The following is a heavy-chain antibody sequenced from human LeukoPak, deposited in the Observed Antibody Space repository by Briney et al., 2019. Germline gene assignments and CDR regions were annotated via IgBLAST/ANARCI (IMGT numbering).Heavy chain of an antibody. CDR3: ARDVRGSVTSYFYYYMDV. CDR1: GFTFSSYW. V-gene: IGHV3-7*01. CDR2: IKQDGSEK. J-gene: IGHJ6*03. Sequence: GGSLRLSCAASGFTFSSYWMSWVRQAPGKGLEWVANIKQDGSEKYSVDSVKGRFTISRDNAKNALYLQMNSLRTEDTAVYYCARDVRGSVTSYFYYYMDVWGKGTTVTVSS. D-gene: IGHD5-18*01.